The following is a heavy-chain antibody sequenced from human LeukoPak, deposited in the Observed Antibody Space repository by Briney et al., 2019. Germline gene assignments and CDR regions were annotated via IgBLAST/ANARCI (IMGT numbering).Heavy chain of an antibody. CDR2: IRYDGSNK. CDR1: GLDFSDSG. J-gene: IGHJ2*01. Sequence: GGSLRLSCVASGLDFSDSGMLWVRQAPGKGLEWVAFIRYDGSNKYYADSVKGRFTISRDNSKNTLYLQMNSLRAEDTAVYYCARGVSTLVAARHYWYFDLWGRGTLVTVSS. D-gene: IGHD2-15*01. CDR3: ARGVSTLVAARHYWYFDL. V-gene: IGHV3-30*02.